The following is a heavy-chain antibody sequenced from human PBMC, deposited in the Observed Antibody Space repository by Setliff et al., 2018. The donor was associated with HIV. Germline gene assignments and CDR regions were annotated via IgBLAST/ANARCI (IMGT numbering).Heavy chain of an antibody. CDR2: ISSSGSTI. J-gene: IGHJ4*02. Sequence: RLSCAASGFTFSDYYMSWIRQAPGKGLEWVSYISSSGSTIYYADSVKGRFTISRDNAKNSLYLQMNSLRAEDTAVYYCAREVVGATERYYFDYWGQGTLVTVSS. CDR1: GFTFSDYY. V-gene: IGHV3-11*01. CDR3: AREVVGATERYYFDY. D-gene: IGHD1-26*01.